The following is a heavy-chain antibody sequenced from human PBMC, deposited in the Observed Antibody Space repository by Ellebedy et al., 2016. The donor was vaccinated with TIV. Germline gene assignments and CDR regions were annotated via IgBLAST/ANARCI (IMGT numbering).Heavy chain of an antibody. D-gene: IGHD6-13*01. V-gene: IGHV4-34*01. CDR1: GGSFSGYY. Sequence: SETLSLXCAVYGGSFSGYYWTWIRQPPGKGLEWIGEINHSGSTNYDPSLKSRVTMSVDTSKNQFSLKLSSVTAADTAVYYCARESRQPGIAAADTGPLRGQYYYYYMDVWGKGTTVTVSS. CDR3: ARESRQPGIAAADTGPLRGQYYYYYMDV. J-gene: IGHJ6*03. CDR2: INHSGST.